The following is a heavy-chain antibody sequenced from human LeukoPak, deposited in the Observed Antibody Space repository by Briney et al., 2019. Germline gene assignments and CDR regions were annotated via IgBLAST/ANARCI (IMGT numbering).Heavy chain of an antibody. CDR2: IWYDGSNK. CDR3: ARDRHGDYYFDY. V-gene: IGHV3-33*01. Sequence: GGSLRLSCAASGFTFSSYGMHWVRQAPGKGLEWVAVIWYDGSNKYYADSVKGRYTIPRDNSKNTLYLQMNSLRAEDTAVYYCARDRHGDYYFDYWGQGTLVTVSS. D-gene: IGHD4-17*01. CDR1: GFTFSSYG. J-gene: IGHJ4*02.